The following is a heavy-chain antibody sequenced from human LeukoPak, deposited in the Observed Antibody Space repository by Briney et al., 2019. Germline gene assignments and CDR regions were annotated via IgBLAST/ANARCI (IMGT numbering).Heavy chain of an antibody. Sequence: PGGSLRLSCAVSGFTVSGNYMSWVRQAPGKGLEWVSAISGSGGSTYYADSVKGRFTISRDNSKNTLYLQMNSLRAEGTAVYYCAKSQNRGYDAFDIWGQGTMVTVSS. CDR2: ISGSGGST. V-gene: IGHV3-23*01. CDR3: AKSQNRGYDAFDI. J-gene: IGHJ3*02. CDR1: GFTVSGNY. D-gene: IGHD3-22*01.